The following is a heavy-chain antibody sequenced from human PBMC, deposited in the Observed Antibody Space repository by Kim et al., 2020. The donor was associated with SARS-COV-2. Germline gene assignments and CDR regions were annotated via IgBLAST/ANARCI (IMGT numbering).Heavy chain of an antibody. CDR1: GGSISSSSYY. CDR3: ARQTSIRYFQH. Sequence: SETLSLTCTVSGGSISSSSYYWGWIRQPPGKGLEWIGSIYYSGSTYYNPSLKSRVTISVDTSKNQFSLKLSSVTAADTTVYYCARQTSIRYFQHWGQGTL. J-gene: IGHJ1*01. V-gene: IGHV4-39*01. CDR2: IYYSGST.